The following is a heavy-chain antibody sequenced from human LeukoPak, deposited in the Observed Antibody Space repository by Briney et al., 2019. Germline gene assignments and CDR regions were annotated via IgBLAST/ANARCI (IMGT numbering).Heavy chain of an antibody. Sequence: SETLSLTCAVYGESFSGYHWTWIRQPPGKGPEWSGKIDRSGSTNYNPSLKSRVTISVATPKNQISLDLSSVTAADTAVYYCARGRYCNSTNCPYVGGFYYMDVWGKGTTVTVSS. D-gene: IGHD2-2*01. CDR2: IDRSGST. J-gene: IGHJ6*03. CDR1: GESFSGYH. V-gene: IGHV4-34*01. CDR3: ARGRYCNSTNCPYVGGFYYMDV.